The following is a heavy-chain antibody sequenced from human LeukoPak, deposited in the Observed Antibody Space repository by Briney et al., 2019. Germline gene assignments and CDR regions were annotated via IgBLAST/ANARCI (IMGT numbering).Heavy chain of an antibody. Sequence: GGSLRLSCAASGFTFSHYAMSWVRQAPGKGLERVSGISGSGSDTFYADSVKGRFTISRDNSKNTLYLQMSSLRAEDTAVYYCARTNLGSGWRFDYWGQGTLVTVSS. CDR3: ARTNLGSGWRFDY. J-gene: IGHJ4*02. CDR1: GFTFSHYA. D-gene: IGHD6-19*01. V-gene: IGHV3-23*01. CDR2: ISGSGSDT.